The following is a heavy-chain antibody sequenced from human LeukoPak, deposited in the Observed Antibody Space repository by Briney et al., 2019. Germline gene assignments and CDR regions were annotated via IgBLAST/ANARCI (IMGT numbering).Heavy chain of an antibody. Sequence: GGSLRLSCTASGFTFGDYAMSWVRQAPGKGLQWVGFIRSKADGGTADYAASVKGRFTISRDDSKNIAYLQLNSLKTEDTAMYYCTREAGDGDYWGQGTLVTVSS. CDR2: IRSKADGGTA. J-gene: IGHJ4*02. CDR1: GFTFGDYA. CDR3: TREAGDGDY. D-gene: IGHD3-16*01. V-gene: IGHV3-49*04.